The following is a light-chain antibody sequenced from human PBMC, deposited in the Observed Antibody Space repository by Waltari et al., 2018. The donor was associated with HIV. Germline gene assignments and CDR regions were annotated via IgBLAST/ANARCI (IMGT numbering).Light chain of an antibody. Sequence: QPALTQPRSVPGSPGQSVTISCTGTSSDVGGYTFVSCYQHHPGKAPNLVISDVTNRPSGVPDRFSGSKSGNTASLTISGLQAEDEADYYCCSYSGSGTLYVFGTGTEVTVL. CDR2: DVT. CDR1: SSDVGGYTF. V-gene: IGLV2-11*01. J-gene: IGLJ1*01. CDR3: CSYSGSGTLYV.